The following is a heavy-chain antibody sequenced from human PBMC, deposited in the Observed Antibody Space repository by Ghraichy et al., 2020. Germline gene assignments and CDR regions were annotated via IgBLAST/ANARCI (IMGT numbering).Heavy chain of an antibody. Sequence: SETLSLTCSVSGGSINNNNYFWAWIRQPPGKGLEWIGSVYNSGNTYYNPSLTSRVTISIDTSKNHFSLNMSSVTAADTAVYYCARRRGGRLWVGDLSGYAIDVWGQGTTVAVSS. J-gene: IGHJ6*01. CDR3: ARRRGGRLWVGDLSGYAIDV. D-gene: IGHD3-10*01. V-gene: IGHV4-39*02. CDR1: GGSINNNNYF. CDR2: VYNSGNT.